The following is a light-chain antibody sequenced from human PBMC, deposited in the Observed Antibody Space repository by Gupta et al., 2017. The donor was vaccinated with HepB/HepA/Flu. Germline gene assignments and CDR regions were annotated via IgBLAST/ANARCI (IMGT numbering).Light chain of an antibody. V-gene: IGLV2-23*02. CDR2: EVT. CDR3: CSYGGSGTFVI. CDR1: ASNIGGFNL. Sequence: QSTLTQPASVSGSPGQSVTISCTGAASNIGGFNLVSWYQQHPGKAPRRMIYEVTKRPSGGSNRFSGSRSGNTASLTISGLQAEDEADYYCCSYGGSGTFVIFGGGTSLTVL. J-gene: IGLJ2*01.